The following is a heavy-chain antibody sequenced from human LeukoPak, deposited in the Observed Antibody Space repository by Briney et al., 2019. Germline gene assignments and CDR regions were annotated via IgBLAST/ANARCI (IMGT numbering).Heavy chain of an antibody. V-gene: IGHV3-30*04. D-gene: IGHD3-22*01. J-gene: IGHJ4*02. Sequence: PGGSLRLSCAASGFTFSSYAMHWVRQAPGKGLEWVAVISYDGSNKYYADSVKGRFTISRDNSKNTLYLQMNSLRAEDTAVYYCARDSGSITMIVVVITYYFDYWGQGTLVTVSS. CDR3: ARDSGSITMIVVVITYYFDY. CDR2: ISYDGSNK. CDR1: GFTFSSYA.